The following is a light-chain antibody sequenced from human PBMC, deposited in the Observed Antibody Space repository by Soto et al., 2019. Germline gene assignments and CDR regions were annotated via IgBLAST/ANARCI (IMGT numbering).Light chain of an antibody. J-gene: IGLJ2*01. Sequence: QSVLTQPPSTSGTPGRRVTISCSGSKSNIGGNTVNWYQQLPGTAPKLLIFSTNQRPSGVPDRFSGSKSDTSASLAISGLRSEDEAHYYCAAWDDSLTGVIFGGGTKLTVL. V-gene: IGLV1-44*01. CDR2: STN. CDR3: AAWDDSLTGVI. CDR1: KSNIGGNT.